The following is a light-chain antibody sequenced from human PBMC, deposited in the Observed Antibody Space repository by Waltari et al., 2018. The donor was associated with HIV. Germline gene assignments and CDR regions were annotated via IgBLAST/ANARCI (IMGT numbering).Light chain of an antibody. J-gene: IGLJ3*02. CDR2: THN. Sequence: QSVLTQPPSVSGAPGQTVTISCTGSISNIGADHDVHWYQQLPGMAPKVLIYTHNNRPSGVPDRFSGSKSGTSASLAITGLQAEDEADYYCQSYDNTLNARVFGGGTKLTVL. CDR3: QSYDNTLNARV. V-gene: IGLV1-40*01. CDR1: ISNIGADHD.